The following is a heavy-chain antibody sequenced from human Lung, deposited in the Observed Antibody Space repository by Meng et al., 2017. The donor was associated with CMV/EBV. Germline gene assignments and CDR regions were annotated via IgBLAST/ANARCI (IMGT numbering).Heavy chain of an antibody. Sequence: RGSRRASGYTFTSHGITWVRQDPGQGLEWMGWISPAIGSTNYAQKVEGRVTMTTDRSTTTAYLELRSLRYDDTAVYFCARGTGIFDYWGQGTLVTVSS. J-gene: IGHJ4*02. V-gene: IGHV1-18*04. D-gene: IGHD7-27*01. CDR3: ARGTGIFDY. CDR1: GYTFTSHG. CDR2: ISPAIGST.